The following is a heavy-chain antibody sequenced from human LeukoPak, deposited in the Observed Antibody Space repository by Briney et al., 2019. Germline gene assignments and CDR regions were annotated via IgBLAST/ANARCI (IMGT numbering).Heavy chain of an antibody. V-gene: IGHV3-74*01. Sequence: GGSLRLSCAASGFTFSSSWMHWVRQAPGKGPVWVSRINSDGSDASYADSVRGRFTISRDTAKNTLYLQMNSLRAEDTAVYYCAIFGSAADGFDIWGQGTMVTVSS. J-gene: IGHJ3*02. CDR2: INSDGSDA. D-gene: IGHD1-26*01. CDR1: GFTFSSSW. CDR3: AIFGSAADGFDI.